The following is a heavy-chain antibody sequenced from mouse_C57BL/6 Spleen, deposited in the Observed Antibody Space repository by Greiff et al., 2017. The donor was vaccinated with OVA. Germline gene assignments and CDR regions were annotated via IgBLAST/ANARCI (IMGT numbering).Heavy chain of an antibody. V-gene: IGHV1-82*01. CDR3: ARHYGNGYYAMDY. CDR1: GYAFSSSW. CDR2: IYPGDGDT. Sequence: QVQLKESGPELVKPGASVKISCKASGYAFSSSWMNWVKQRPGKGLEWIGRIYPGDGDTNYNGKFKGKATLTADKSSSTAYMQLSSLTSEDSAVYFCARHYGNGYYAMDYWGQGTSVTVSS. D-gene: IGHD2-1*01. J-gene: IGHJ4*01.